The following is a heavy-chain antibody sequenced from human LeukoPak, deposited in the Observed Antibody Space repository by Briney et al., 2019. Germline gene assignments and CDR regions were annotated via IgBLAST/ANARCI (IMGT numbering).Heavy chain of an antibody. CDR2: IWYDGSNK. CDR3: ARDRGFWSGFDY. Sequence: PGRSLRLSCAASGFTFSSYGMHWVRQVPGKGLEWVAVIWYDGSNKYYADSVKGRFTISRDNSKNTLYLQMNSLRAEDTAVYYCARDRGFWSGFDYWGQGTLVTVSS. J-gene: IGHJ4*02. D-gene: IGHD3-3*01. CDR1: GFTFSSYG. V-gene: IGHV3-33*01.